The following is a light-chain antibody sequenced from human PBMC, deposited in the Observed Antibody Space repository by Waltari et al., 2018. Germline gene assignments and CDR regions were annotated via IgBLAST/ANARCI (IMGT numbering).Light chain of an antibody. J-gene: IGLJ2*01. V-gene: IGLV3-25*03. CDR3: QSADSSGTYVI. CDR2: KNN. Sequence: SYELTQPPSVSVSPGQTARSTCSGGALPKQYAYWYQQKAGQAPGWVGYKNNERPTGIPERLSGSSSGQTVTLTISGVQAEDEADYYCQSADSSGTYVIFGGGTKLTVL. CDR1: ALPKQY.